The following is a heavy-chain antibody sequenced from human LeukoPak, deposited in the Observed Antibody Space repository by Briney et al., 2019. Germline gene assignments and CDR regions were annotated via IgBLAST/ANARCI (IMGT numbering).Heavy chain of an antibody. Sequence: PSETLSLTCSVPGGSISNYYWSWIRQPAGKGLEWIGRIYPSGSTNYNPSLKSRVTISGDKSKNQFSLKMSSVTAADTAVYYCARVGGDCGGDCYHYYSMDVWGKGTTVTVSS. D-gene: IGHD2-21*02. CDR2: IYPSGST. CDR1: GGSISNYY. V-gene: IGHV4-4*07. J-gene: IGHJ6*03. CDR3: ARVGGDCGGDCYHYYSMDV.